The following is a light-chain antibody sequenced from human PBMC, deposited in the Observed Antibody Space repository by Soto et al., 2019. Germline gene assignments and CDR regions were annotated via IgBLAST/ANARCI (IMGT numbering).Light chain of an antibody. CDR2: GAS. V-gene: IGKV3-15*01. J-gene: IGKJ4*01. CDR1: QSVSSD. CDR3: QQYNNWSPFLT. Sequence: EIVMTQSPATLSVSPGARATLSCRASQSVSSDLAWYQQKPGQAPRLLIYGASNRATDVPARLSGSGSGPVFTLTISSLQSEDFAVYYCQQYNNWSPFLTVGGGTNVEIK.